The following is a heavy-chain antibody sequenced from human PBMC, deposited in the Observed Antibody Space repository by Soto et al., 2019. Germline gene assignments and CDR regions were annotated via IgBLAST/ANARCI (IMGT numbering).Heavy chain of an antibody. CDR2: IWYDGSNK. D-gene: IGHD6-19*01. V-gene: IGHV3-33*01. CDR1: GFTFSSYG. CDR3: AREPAPGIAVAGIPDYDGMDV. J-gene: IGHJ6*02. Sequence: QVQLVESGGGVVQPGRSLRLSCAASGFTFSSYGMHWVRQAPGKGLEWVAVIWYDGSNKYYADSVKGRFTISRDNSKNTLYLQMNSLRAEDTAVYYCAREPAPGIAVAGIPDYDGMDVWGQGTTVTVSS.